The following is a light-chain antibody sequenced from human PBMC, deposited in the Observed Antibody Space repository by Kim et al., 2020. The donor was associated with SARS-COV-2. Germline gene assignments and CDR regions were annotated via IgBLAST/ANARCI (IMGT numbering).Light chain of an antibody. CDR3: QQYNNWPQT. J-gene: IGKJ2*01. Sequence: SVSPGERATLSSRASQSVSSNLAWYQQKPGQAPRLLIYGASTRATGIPARFSGSGSGTEFTLTISSLQSEDFAVYYCQQYNNWPQTFGQGTKLEI. CDR1: QSVSSN. V-gene: IGKV3-15*01. CDR2: GAS.